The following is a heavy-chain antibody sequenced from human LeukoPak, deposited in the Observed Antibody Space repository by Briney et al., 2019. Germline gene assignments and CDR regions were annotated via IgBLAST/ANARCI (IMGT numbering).Heavy chain of an antibody. D-gene: IGHD3-10*01. J-gene: IGHJ4*02. V-gene: IGHV3-11*01. Sequence: GGSLRLSCAASGFTFSDYYMSWVRQAPEKGLEWVSYVSQSGTTIYYADSVKGRFTISRDNGKNSLYLQMNSLRAEDTAVYYCAREGHTYGSDYWGQGTLVTVSS. CDR1: GFTFSDYY. CDR3: AREGHTYGSDY. CDR2: VSQSGTTI.